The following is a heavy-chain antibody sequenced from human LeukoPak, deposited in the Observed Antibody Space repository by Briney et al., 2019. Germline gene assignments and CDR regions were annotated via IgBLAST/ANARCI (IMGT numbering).Heavy chain of an antibody. Sequence: GGSLRLSCAASGFTFSDYYMSWIRQAPGKGLEWVSYIRSSGSTIYYADSVKGRFTISRDNAKNSLYLQMNSLRAEDTAVYYCVRVDCSSTSCYEFDYWGQGTLVTVSS. J-gene: IGHJ4*02. CDR1: GFTFSDYY. D-gene: IGHD2-2*01. CDR2: IRSSGSTI. CDR3: VRVDCSSTSCYEFDY. V-gene: IGHV3-11*04.